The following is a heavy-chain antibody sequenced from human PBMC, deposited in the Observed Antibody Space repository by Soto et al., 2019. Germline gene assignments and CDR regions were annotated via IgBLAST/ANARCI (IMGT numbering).Heavy chain of an antibody. CDR3: ARDSSTIFGVVIPNWFDP. D-gene: IGHD3-3*01. V-gene: IGHV1-69*13. CDR1: GGTFSSYA. Sequence: GASVKVSCKASGGTFSSYAISWVRQAPGQGLEWMGGIIPIFGTANYAQKFQGRVTITADESTSTAYMELSSLRSEDTAVYYCARDSSTIFGVVIPNWFDPWGQGTLVTVPS. CDR2: IIPIFGTA. J-gene: IGHJ5*02.